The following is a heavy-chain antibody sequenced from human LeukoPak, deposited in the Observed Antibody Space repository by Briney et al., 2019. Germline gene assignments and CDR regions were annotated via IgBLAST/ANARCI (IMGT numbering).Heavy chain of an antibody. V-gene: IGHV3-30*04. CDR2: ISYDGSNK. D-gene: IGHD3-9*01. CDR3: ARTYYDILTGYRPFDI. Sequence: GGSLRLSCAASGFTFSSYAMHWVRQAPGKGLEWVAVISYDGSNKYYADSVKGRFTISRDNSKNTLYLQMNSLRAEDTAVYYCARTYYDILTGYRPFDIWGQGTMVSVSS. CDR1: GFTFSSYA. J-gene: IGHJ3*02.